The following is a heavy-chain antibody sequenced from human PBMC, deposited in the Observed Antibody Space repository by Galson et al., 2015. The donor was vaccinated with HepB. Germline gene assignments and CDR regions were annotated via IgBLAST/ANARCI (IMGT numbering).Heavy chain of an antibody. CDR3: ARDKSRAYDYPSIDY. J-gene: IGHJ4*02. CDR1: GFTFDTFG. V-gene: IGHV3-48*02. D-gene: IGHD3-22*01. CDR2: ISDNTGAK. Sequence: SLRLSCAASGFTFDTFGMNWVRQAPGKGLEWVSYISDNTGAKYYADSVKGRFTISRDNAKNSLYLQMNSLRDEDTAVYYCARDKSRAYDYPSIDYWGQGTLVTVSS.